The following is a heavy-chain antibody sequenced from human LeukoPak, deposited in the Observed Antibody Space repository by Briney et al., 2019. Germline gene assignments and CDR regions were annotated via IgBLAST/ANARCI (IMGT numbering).Heavy chain of an antibody. Sequence: SETLSLTCTVSGGSISSSSYYWGWIRQPPGKGLEWIGSIYYSGSTYYNPSLKSRVTISVDTSKNQFSLKLSSVTAADTAVYYCARAQRTYYAPVLRWFDPWGQGTLVTVSS. D-gene: IGHD1-26*01. CDR1: GGSISSSSYY. CDR3: ARAQRTYYAPVLRWFDP. J-gene: IGHJ5*02. CDR2: IYYSGST. V-gene: IGHV4-39*07.